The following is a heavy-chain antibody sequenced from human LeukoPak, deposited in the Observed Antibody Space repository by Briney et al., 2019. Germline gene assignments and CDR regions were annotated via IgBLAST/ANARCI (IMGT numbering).Heavy chain of an antibody. CDR2: IYYSGST. Sequence: SETLSLTCTVSGGSISSYYWSWIRQPPGKGLEWIGYIYYSGSTNYNPSLKSRVTISVDTSKNQLSLKLSSVTAADTAVYYCARVRYSSGNYFDYWGQGTLVTVSS. CDR3: ARVRYSSGNYFDY. D-gene: IGHD6-19*01. V-gene: IGHV4-59*01. J-gene: IGHJ4*02. CDR1: GGSISSYY.